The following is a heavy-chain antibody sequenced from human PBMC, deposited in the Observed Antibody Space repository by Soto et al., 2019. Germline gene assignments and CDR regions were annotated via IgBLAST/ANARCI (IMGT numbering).Heavy chain of an antibody. Sequence: SETLSLTCTVSGGSISSYYWSWIRQPPGKGLEWIGYIYYSGSTNYNPSLKSRVTISVDTSKNQFSLKLSSVTAADTAVYYCARVVGSSWGSYYMDVWGKGTTVTVS. CDR3: ARVVGSSWGSYYMDV. J-gene: IGHJ6*03. CDR2: IYYSGST. CDR1: GGSISSYY. D-gene: IGHD6-13*01. V-gene: IGHV4-59*01.